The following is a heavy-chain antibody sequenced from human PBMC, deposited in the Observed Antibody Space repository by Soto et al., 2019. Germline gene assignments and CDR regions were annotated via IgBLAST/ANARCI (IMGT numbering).Heavy chain of an antibody. CDR2: ISYDGSNK. CDR3: ARGGPLRVGYYYCMDV. V-gene: IGHV3-30-3*01. J-gene: IGHJ6*02. CDR1: GFTFSSYA. Sequence: QVQLVESGGGVVQPGRSLRLSCAASGFTFSSYAMHWVRQAPGKGLEWVAVISYDGSNKYYADSVKGRFTISRDNSKNTLYLQMNSLRAEDTAVYYCARGGPLRVGYYYCMDVWGQVTTVTVS. D-gene: IGHD3-16*01.